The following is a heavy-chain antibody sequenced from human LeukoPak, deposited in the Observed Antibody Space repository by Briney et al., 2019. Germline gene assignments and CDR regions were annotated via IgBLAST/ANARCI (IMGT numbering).Heavy chain of an antibody. CDR1: GFTFSSYY. CDR3: ARDSFSGTYLFDY. Sequence: GESLRLSCAASGFTFSSYYMHWVRQDPGKGLVWVSRINSDGSNTIYADSVKGRFTISRDNAKNTLYLQMNSLRVEDTAVYYCARDSFSGTYLFDYWGQGTLVTVSS. D-gene: IGHD1-26*01. J-gene: IGHJ4*02. CDR2: INSDGSNT. V-gene: IGHV3-74*01.